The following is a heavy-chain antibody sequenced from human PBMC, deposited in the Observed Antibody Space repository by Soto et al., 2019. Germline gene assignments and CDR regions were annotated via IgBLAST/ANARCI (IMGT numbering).Heavy chain of an antibody. Sequence: GGSLRLSCAASGFTFSSYAMSWVRQAPGKGLEWVSAISGSGGSTYCADSVKGRFTISRDNSKNTLYLQMNSLRAEDTAVYYCAKNYYYDSSGCYDYWGQGTLVTVSS. V-gene: IGHV3-23*01. CDR2: ISGSGGST. J-gene: IGHJ4*02. CDR1: GFTFSSYA. CDR3: AKNYYYDSSGCYDY. D-gene: IGHD3-22*01.